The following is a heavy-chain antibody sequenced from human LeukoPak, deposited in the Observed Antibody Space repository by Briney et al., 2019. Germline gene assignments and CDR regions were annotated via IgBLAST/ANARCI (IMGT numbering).Heavy chain of an antibody. CDR1: RFTFSSYA. V-gene: IGHV3-23*01. J-gene: IGHJ4*02. Sequence: QPGGSLRLSCAASRFTFSSYAMSWVRQSPGVRLEGGSTIGGSGGGIYYADSVKGGFTISRDNSQSTLYLQMNSLRAEDTAVYYCAKYRGFGDSYDSWGQGTLVTVSS. D-gene: IGHD3-10*01. CDR2: IGGSGGGI. CDR3: AKYRGFGDSYDS.